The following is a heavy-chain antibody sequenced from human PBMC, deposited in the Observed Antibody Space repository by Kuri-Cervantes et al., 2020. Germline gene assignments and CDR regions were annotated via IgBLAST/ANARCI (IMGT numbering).Heavy chain of an antibody. D-gene: IGHD6-13*01. CDR1: GFTFSSYG. CDR3: ASGAKEQPPWFDP. V-gene: IGHV3-30*19. CDR2: TTYDGSNK. Sequence: GGCMRLSSAASGFTFSSYGMHWVSQAPGKGLEWVAVTTYDGSNKFYADSVKDRFTISRDNSKNTLYLQMNSLRAEDTAMYYCASGAKEQPPWFDPWGQGTLVTFSS. J-gene: IGHJ5*02.